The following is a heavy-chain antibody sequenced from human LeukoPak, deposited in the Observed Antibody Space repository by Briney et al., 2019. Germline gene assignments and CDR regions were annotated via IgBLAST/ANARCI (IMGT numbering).Heavy chain of an antibody. J-gene: IGHJ4*02. Sequence: GASVKVSCKASGYTFTSYGISWVRQAPGQGLEWMGWISAYNGNTNYAQKLQGRVTMTTDTSTSTAYMELRSLRSDDTAVYYCARVFPTLYQLLFHDYGGNSEGAFDYWGQGTLVTVSS. D-gene: IGHD4-23*01. CDR3: ARVFPTLYQLLFHDYGGNSEGAFDY. CDR1: GYTFTSYG. V-gene: IGHV1-18*01. CDR2: ISAYNGNT.